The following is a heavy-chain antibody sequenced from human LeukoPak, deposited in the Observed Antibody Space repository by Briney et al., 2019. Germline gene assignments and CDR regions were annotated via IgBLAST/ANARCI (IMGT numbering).Heavy chain of an antibody. CDR1: GFTFSTYS. Sequence: GGSLRLSCAASGFTFSTYSMSWVRQAPGKGLEWVSAISASGGTTYYVDFVKGRFTISRDNSKNTLYLQMSSLRVEDTAVYYCAKEPREYCSSTSCPNWIDPWGQGTLVTVSS. D-gene: IGHD2-2*01. CDR3: AKEPREYCSSTSCPNWIDP. J-gene: IGHJ5*02. V-gene: IGHV3-23*01. CDR2: ISASGGTT.